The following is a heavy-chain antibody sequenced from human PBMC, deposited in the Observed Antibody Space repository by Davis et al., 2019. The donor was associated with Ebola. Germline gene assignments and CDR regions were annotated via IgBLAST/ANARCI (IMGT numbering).Heavy chain of an antibody. CDR1: GYTFGSYS. Sequence: AASVKVSCKASGYTFGSYSIHWVRQAPGQGLEWMGWINGGSGDTNYSQNFQGRVTITRDTSASTAYMELSSLRSEDTAVYYCARDRPILRFLEGNWFDPWGQGTLVTVSS. V-gene: IGHV1-3*01. CDR2: INGGSGDT. D-gene: IGHD3-3*01. CDR3: ARDRPILRFLEGNWFDP. J-gene: IGHJ5*02.